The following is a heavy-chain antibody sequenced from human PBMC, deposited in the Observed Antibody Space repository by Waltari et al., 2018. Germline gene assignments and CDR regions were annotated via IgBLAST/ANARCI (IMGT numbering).Heavy chain of an antibody. CDR1: GGSFRGYY. V-gene: IGHV4-34*01. Sequence: QVQLQQWGAGLLKPSETLSLTCAVYGGSFRGYYWSWIRQPPGKGLEWIGEINHSGSTNYNPSLKSRVTISVDTSKNQFSLKLSSVTAADTAVYYCARGAKYYDFWSGYNRRGFYFDYWGQGTLVTVSS. D-gene: IGHD3-3*01. J-gene: IGHJ4*02. CDR3: ARGAKYYDFWSGYNRRGFYFDY. CDR2: INHSGST.